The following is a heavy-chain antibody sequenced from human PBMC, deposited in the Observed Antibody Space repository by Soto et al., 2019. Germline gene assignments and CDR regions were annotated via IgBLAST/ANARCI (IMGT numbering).Heavy chain of an antibody. Sequence: VASGKVSCKASGYTFTGYYMHWVRQAPGQGLEWMGWINPNSGGTNYAQKFQGWVTMTRDTSISTAYMELSRLRSDDTAVYYCARDTYYYYGMDVWGQGTTVTVSS. CDR2: INPNSGGT. CDR1: GYTFTGYY. V-gene: IGHV1-2*04. CDR3: ARDTYYYYGMDV. J-gene: IGHJ6*02.